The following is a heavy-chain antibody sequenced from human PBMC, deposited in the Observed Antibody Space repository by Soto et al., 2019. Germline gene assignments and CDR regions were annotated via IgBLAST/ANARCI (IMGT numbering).Heavy chain of an antibody. CDR3: ARCVSDRDYYYGMDV. CDR2: INPSGGST. J-gene: IGHJ6*02. Sequence: ASVKVSCKASGYTFTSYYMHWVRQAPGQGLEWMGIINPSGGSTSYAQKFQGRVTMTRDTSTSTVYMELSSLRSEDTAVYYCARCVSDRDYYYGMDVWGQGTTVTV. V-gene: IGHV1-46*01. D-gene: IGHD3-10*01. CDR1: GYTFTSYY.